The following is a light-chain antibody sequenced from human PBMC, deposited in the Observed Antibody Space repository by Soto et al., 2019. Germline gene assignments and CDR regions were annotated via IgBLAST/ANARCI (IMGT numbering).Light chain of an antibody. J-gene: IGLJ1*01. V-gene: IGLV2-14*01. Sequence: QSALTQPAAVSGSPGQSIPISCTGTSSDVGGYRYVSWYQQHPGKAPKLMIYEVSYRPSGVSNRFSGSKSGNTASLTISGLQTEDEADYYCSSYTSGSTYVFGTGTKLTVL. CDR2: EVS. CDR3: SSYTSGSTYV. CDR1: SSDVGGYRY.